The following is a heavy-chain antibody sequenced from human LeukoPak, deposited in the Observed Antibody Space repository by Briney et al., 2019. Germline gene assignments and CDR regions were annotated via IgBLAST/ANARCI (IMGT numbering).Heavy chain of an antibody. CDR2: ISYHGGDK. V-gene: IGHV3-30*04. CDR1: GFTFNNHA. CDR3: ARDLQGLPEY. D-gene: IGHD6-19*01. J-gene: IGHJ4*02. Sequence: GRSLRLSCAAAGFTFNNHAMHWVRQAPGKGLEWVAVISYHGGDKYYADSVKGRFTISRDNSKNTLDLQMNSLGGEDTAVYYCARDLQGLPEYWGQGSLVTAAS.